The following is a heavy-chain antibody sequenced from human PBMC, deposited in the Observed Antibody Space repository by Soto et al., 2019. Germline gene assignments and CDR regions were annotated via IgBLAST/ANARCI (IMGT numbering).Heavy chain of an antibody. J-gene: IGHJ5*02. D-gene: IGHD2-2*02. CDR3: ARSVIVVVPAAIWGASWFDP. CDR2: ISAYNGNT. V-gene: IGHV1-18*01. CDR1: GYTFTGYG. Sequence: ASVKVSCKTSGYTFTGYGISWVRQAPGQGLEWMGWISAYNGNTNYAQKLQGRVTMTTDTSTSTAYMELRSLRSDDTAVYYCARSVIVVVPAAIWGASWFDPWGQGTLVTVSS.